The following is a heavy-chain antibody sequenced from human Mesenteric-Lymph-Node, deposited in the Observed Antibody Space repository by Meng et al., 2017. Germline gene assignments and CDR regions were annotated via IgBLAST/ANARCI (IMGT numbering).Heavy chain of an antibody. CDR1: GGSVSSGGYY. D-gene: IGHD6-19*01. V-gene: IGHV4-31*03. Sequence: QLQESGPGLVKPSETLSLTCIVSGGSVSSGGYYWTWIRQHPGKGLEWFGHIYYSGSTFYNPSLKRRVIISIDTSKNQFSLNLRSVTAADTAVYYCARVSSGWDYFDYWGQGTLVTVSS. CDR2: IYYSGST. J-gene: IGHJ4*02. CDR3: ARVSSGWDYFDY.